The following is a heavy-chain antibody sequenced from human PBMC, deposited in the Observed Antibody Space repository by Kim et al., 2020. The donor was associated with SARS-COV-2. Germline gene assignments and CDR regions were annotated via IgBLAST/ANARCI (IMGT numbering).Heavy chain of an antibody. V-gene: IGHV3-74*01. Sequence: ADSVKARFTISSDTANNTRYVQINRLSAEDTALYYCASRYCGGCGCYYDYWGQGTLVTVSS. CDR3: ASRYCGGCGCYYDY. J-gene: IGHJ4*02. D-gene: IGHD2-15*01.